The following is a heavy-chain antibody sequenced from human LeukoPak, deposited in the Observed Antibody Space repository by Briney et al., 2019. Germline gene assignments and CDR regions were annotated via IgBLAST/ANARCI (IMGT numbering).Heavy chain of an antibody. Sequence: GGSLRLSCAASGFTFSSYGMHWVRQAPGKGLEWVAFIRYDGSNKYYADSVKGRSTISRDNSKNTLYLQMNSLRAEDTAVYYCARDAHIVVVTAIRGSLDYWGQETLVTVSS. V-gene: IGHV3-30*02. CDR2: IRYDGSNK. CDR3: ARDAHIVVVTAIRGSLDY. D-gene: IGHD2-21*02. CDR1: GFTFSSYG. J-gene: IGHJ4*02.